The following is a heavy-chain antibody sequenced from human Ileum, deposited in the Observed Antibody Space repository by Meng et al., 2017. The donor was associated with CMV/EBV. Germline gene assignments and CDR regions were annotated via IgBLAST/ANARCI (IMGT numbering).Heavy chain of an antibody. CDR3: ARDWNYWFDS. J-gene: IGHJ5*01. V-gene: IGHV3-21*06. Sequence: GGPLRLSCAASGFTFSSYSMNWVRQAPGKGLEWVSFISSGDHYIYYADSVKGRFTISRDNAKNSLYLQMNNLRVEDTAVYYCARDWNYWFDSWGQGARVTVSS. D-gene: IGHD1-7*01. CDR1: GFTFSSYS. CDR2: ISSGDHYI.